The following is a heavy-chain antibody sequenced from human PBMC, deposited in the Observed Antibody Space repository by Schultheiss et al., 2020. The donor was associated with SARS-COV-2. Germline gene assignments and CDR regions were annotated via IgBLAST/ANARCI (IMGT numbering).Heavy chain of an antibody. CDR1: GGSVSSGSYY. CDR2: IYYSGST. Sequence: SETLSLTCTVSGGSVSSGSYYWTCIRQPPGKGLEWIGYIYYSGSTNYNPSLKSRVTISVDTSKNQLSLELGSLIAADTAVYYCARGDYGSGSYYFDSWGQGALVTVSS. J-gene: IGHJ4*02. D-gene: IGHD3-10*01. CDR3: ARGDYGSGSYYFDS. V-gene: IGHV4-61*01.